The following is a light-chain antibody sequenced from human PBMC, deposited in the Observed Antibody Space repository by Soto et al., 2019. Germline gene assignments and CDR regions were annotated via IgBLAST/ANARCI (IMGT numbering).Light chain of an antibody. J-gene: IGKJ3*01. Sequence: PGERATLSCRASQSVNSNYLAWYQQRPGRAPRLLIFGASFRATGIPDRFSGSGSGTDFTLTISRLEPEDFAVYYCQQYGNSPPEFTFGPGTKVDSK. CDR3: QQYGNSPPEFT. CDR1: QSVNSNY. V-gene: IGKV3-20*01. CDR2: GAS.